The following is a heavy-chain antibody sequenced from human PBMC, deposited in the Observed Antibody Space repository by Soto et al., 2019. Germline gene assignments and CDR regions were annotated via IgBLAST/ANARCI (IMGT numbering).Heavy chain of an antibody. J-gene: IGHJ4*02. Sequence: EVQLVESGGGLVQPGVSLRLSCAASGFTFSSYSMNWVRQAPGKGLEWVSYISSSSSTIYYADSVKGRFTISRDNAKNSLYLQMNSLRDEDTAVYYCARGNYGGRLGGYWGKGTLVTVSS. CDR1: GFTFSSYS. V-gene: IGHV3-48*02. CDR3: ARGNYGGRLGGY. CDR2: ISSSSSTI. D-gene: IGHD4-17*01.